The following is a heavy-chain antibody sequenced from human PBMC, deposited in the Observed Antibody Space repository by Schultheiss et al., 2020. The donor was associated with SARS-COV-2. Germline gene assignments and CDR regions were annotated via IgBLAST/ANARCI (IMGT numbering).Heavy chain of an antibody. CDR2: ISWNSGSI. D-gene: IGHD2-21*02. CDR3: ARDRVPGDPLVY. Sequence: GGSLRLSCAASGFTFDDYAMHWVRQAPGKGLEWVSGISWNSGSIGYADSVKGRFTISRDNAKNSLYLQMNSLRAEDTALYYCARDRVPGDPLVYWGQGTLVTVSS. V-gene: IGHV3-9*01. J-gene: IGHJ4*02. CDR1: GFTFDDYA.